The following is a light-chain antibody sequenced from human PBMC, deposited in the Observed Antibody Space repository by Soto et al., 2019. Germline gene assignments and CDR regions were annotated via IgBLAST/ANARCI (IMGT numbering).Light chain of an antibody. CDR1: SSEVGAYDF. CDR3: SSYAGNNIRI. J-gene: IGLJ1*01. V-gene: IGLV2-8*01. CDR2: EVS. Sequence: QSALTQPPSASGSPGQSVTLSCTGTSSEVGAYDFVSWYQHLPGKVPKLMIFEVSKRPSGVPDRFSGSKSGNTASLTVSGLRSEDEADYYCSSYAGNNIRIFGTGTKVTVL.